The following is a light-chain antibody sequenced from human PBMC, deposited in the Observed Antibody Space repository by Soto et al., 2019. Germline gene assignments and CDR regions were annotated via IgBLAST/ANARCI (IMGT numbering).Light chain of an antibody. CDR1: QVVRENY. V-gene: IGKV3-20*01. J-gene: IGKJ4*01. CDR3: QQYGSSPPIT. Sequence: EIVMTQSPATLSVSPGERATLPCRASQVVRENYLAWYQQKPCQAPRLLLYGASSRATCIPDRFSGSWSGTDFTLTISRLEPEDFAVYYCQQYGSSPPITFGGGTKVDI. CDR2: GAS.